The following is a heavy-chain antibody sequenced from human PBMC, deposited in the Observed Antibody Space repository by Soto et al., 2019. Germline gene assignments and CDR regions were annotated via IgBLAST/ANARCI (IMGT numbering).Heavy chain of an antibody. V-gene: IGHV4-59*11. CDR3: ARGRRDYYSDSSGYHH. Sequence: QVQLQESGPGLVKPSETLSLTCAVSGGSISNHYWRWIRQSPGKGLEWIGYIYSSGSTKYNPSLQSRVIISVDTSKNQFSLKVNSVTAADTAVYYCARGRRDYYSDSSGYHHWGQGTLVTVSS. CDR2: IYSSGST. D-gene: IGHD3-22*01. CDR1: GGSISNHY. J-gene: IGHJ5*02.